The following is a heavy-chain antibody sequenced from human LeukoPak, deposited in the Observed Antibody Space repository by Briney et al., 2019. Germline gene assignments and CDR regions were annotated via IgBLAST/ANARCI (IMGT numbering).Heavy chain of an antibody. Sequence: ASVKVSCKASGYTFTSYGISWVRQAPGQGLEWMGWISAYNGNTNYAQKLQGRVTMTTDTSTSTAYMELRSLRSDDTAVYYCARVGAVARRLYYLDYWGQGTLVTVSS. CDR2: ISAYNGNT. V-gene: IGHV1-18*01. J-gene: IGHJ4*02. CDR1: GYTFTSYG. CDR3: ARVGAVARRLYYLDY. D-gene: IGHD6-19*01.